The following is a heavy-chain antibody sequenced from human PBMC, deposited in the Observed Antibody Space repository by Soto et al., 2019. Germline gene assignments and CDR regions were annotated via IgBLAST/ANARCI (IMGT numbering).Heavy chain of an antibody. D-gene: IGHD6-13*01. Sequence: QVQLVESGGGVVQPGRSLRLSCAASGFIFSRYDMHWLRQAPGKGLEWVALISSDGSNKYYADSVKGRFTISRDNSKNTLYLQMSSLRAEDAAIYYCAKVGSSWFEGAFDIWGQGTMVTVSS. CDR1: GFIFSRYD. J-gene: IGHJ3*02. CDR3: AKVGSSWFEGAFDI. CDR2: ISSDGSNK. V-gene: IGHV3-30*18.